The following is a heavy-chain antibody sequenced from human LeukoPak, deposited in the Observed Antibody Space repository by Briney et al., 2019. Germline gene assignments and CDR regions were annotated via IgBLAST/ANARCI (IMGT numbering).Heavy chain of an antibody. CDR2: ISGSGGTT. J-gene: IGHJ6*02. CDR1: GTTFNSYG. D-gene: IGHD5-12*01. CDR3: AKDRGYDFSYGLVV. Sequence: GGSLRLSCATTGTTFNSYGMSWVRQAPGKGLEWVSLISGSGGTTFYADSVKGRFAISRDNSKNTLYLQMNSLRVEDTAVYYCAKDRGYDFSYGLVVWGQGATVTVSS. V-gene: IGHV3-23*01.